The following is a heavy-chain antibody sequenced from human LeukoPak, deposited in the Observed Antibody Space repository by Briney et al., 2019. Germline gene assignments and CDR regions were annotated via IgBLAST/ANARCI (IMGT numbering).Heavy chain of an antibody. CDR3: ARDKRAALYYYYYGMDV. D-gene: IGHD6-25*01. V-gene: IGHV3-48*03. Sequence: AGGSLRLSCAASGFTFSSYEMNWVRQAPGKGLEWVSYISSSGSTIYYADSVKSRFTISRDNAKNSLYLQMNSLRAEDTAVYYCARDKRAALYYYYYGMDVWGQGTTATVSS. CDR2: ISSSGSTI. J-gene: IGHJ6*02. CDR1: GFTFSSYE.